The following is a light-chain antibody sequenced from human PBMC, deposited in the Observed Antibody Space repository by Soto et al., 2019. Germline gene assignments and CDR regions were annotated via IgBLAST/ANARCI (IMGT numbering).Light chain of an antibody. CDR3: STYAGAVA. V-gene: IGLV2-23*01. J-gene: IGLJ2*01. Sequence: QSALTQPASGSGSPGQSITISCTGSSSDVGGYNLVSWYQHHPGGAPKLIIYEGNERPSGVSNRFSGSKSGNTASLTISGLQAEDEADYYCSTYAGAVAFGGGTKLTLL. CDR1: SSDVGGYNL. CDR2: EGN.